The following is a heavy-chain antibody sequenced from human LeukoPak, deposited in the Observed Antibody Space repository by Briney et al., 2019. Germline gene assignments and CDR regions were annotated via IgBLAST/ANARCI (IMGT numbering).Heavy chain of an antibody. CDR2: INTSGST. J-gene: IGHJ4*02. Sequence: PSQTLSLTCTVSGDSISSGSYYWSWIRQPAGKGLEWIGRINTSGSTNYNPSLKSRVTISVDTSKNQFSLKLSSVTAADTAVYYCARGRDYYDTGGYYYDYWGQGTLVTVSS. CDR3: ARGRDYYDTGGYYYDY. V-gene: IGHV4-61*02. CDR1: GDSISSGSYY. D-gene: IGHD3-22*01.